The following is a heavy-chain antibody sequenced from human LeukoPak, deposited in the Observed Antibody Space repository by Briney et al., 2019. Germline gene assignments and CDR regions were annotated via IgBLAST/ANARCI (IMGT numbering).Heavy chain of an antibody. CDR3: ARVQYQLLFEGNWFDP. CDR1: GYTFTGYY. D-gene: IGHD2-2*01. Sequence: ASVKVSCKASGYTFTGYYIHWVRQAPGQGLEWMGWINPNSDDTHYAQKFQGRVTMTRDTSITTANMDLNSLISDDTAVYYCARVQYQLLFEGNWFDPWGQGTLVTVSS. V-gene: IGHV1-2*02. J-gene: IGHJ5*02. CDR2: INPNSDDT.